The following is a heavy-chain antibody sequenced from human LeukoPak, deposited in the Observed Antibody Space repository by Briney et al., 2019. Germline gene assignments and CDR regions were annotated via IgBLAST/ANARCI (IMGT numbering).Heavy chain of an antibody. CDR1: GFTFSSHD. D-gene: IGHD6-13*01. CDR2: ISGSNT. Sequence: GGSLRLSCATSGFTFSSHDMSWVRQAPGKGLQWVSSISGSNTYYVDSVKGRFTISRDSSKNMLYLQMNSLRAEDTAVYYCGKDLSPRIAADWFDPWGQGTLVTVSS. J-gene: IGHJ5*02. V-gene: IGHV3-23*01. CDR3: GKDLSPRIAADWFDP.